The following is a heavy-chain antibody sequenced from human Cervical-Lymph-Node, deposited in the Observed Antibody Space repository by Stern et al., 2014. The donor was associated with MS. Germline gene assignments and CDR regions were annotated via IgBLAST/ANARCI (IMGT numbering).Heavy chain of an antibody. J-gene: IGHJ6*02. CDR3: ARVDLGGMAV. D-gene: IGHD3-16*01. V-gene: IGHV4-31*01. CDR1: GGSISSGGYL. CDR2: IYYSGST. Sequence: QVQLQESGPGLVKPSQTLSLTCTVYGGSISSGGYLWSWIRQHPGKGLEWIGYIYYSGSTNYNPSLKSLVYISADTSKNQFSLKLTSVTAADTAVYYCARVDLGGMAVWGQGTTVTVSS.